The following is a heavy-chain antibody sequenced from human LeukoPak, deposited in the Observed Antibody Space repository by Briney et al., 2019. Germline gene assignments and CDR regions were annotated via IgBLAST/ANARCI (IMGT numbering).Heavy chain of an antibody. J-gene: IGHJ4*02. CDR2: IRYDGSNK. D-gene: IGHD3-9*01. Sequence: GGSLRLSCAASGFTFSSYGMHWVRQAPGKGLEWVAFIRYDGSNKYYADSVKGRFTISRDSPKNTLFLQMNSLRAEDTAVYYCAKGRYYNILTGYYVRRGLDYWGQGTLVTVSS. CDR3: AKGRYYNILTGYYVRRGLDY. V-gene: IGHV3-30*02. CDR1: GFTFSSYG.